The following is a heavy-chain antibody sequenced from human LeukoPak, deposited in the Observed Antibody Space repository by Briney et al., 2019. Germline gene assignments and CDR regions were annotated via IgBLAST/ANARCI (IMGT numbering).Heavy chain of an antibody. V-gene: IGHV3-11*04. J-gene: IGHJ6*03. CDR1: GFTFSDYY. D-gene: IGHD6-13*01. Sequence: GGSLRLSCAASGFTFSDYYMSWIRQAPGKGLEWVSYISSSGSTIYYADSVKGRFPISRDNAKNSLYLQMNSLRAEDTAVYYCARDGYIAAAGYMDVWGKGTTVTVSS. CDR3: ARDGYIAAAGYMDV. CDR2: ISSSGSTI.